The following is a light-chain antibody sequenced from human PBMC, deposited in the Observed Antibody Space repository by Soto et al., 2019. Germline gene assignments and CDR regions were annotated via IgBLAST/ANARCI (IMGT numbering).Light chain of an antibody. Sequence: ESVLTQAPGTLSLSPGERATLSCRASQSVSTSYLTWYQQRRGQAPTHLIYGASLRAPGIPARFRGSGSGTDFTLTISILEPEDFAVYYCQHYGSSPPWTFGQGTKVEIK. CDR3: QHYGSSPPWT. V-gene: IGKV3-20*01. J-gene: IGKJ1*01. CDR2: GAS. CDR1: QSVSTSY.